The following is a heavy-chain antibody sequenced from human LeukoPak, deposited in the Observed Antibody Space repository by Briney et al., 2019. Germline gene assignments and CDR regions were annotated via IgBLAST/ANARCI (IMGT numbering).Heavy chain of an antibody. J-gene: IGHJ4*02. CDR2: ISYDGSNK. D-gene: IGHD3-3*01. V-gene: IGHV3-30-3*01. CDR1: GFTFSSYA. CDR3: ARTQFWPSTYYFDY. Sequence: GRSLRLSCAASGFTFSSYAMHWVRQAPGKGLEWVAVISYDGSNKYYADSVKGRFTISRDNSKNTLYLQMNSLRAEDTAVYYCARTQFWPSTYYFDYWGQGTLVTVSS.